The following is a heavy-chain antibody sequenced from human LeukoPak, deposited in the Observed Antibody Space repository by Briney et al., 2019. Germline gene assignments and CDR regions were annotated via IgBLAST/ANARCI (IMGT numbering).Heavy chain of an antibody. CDR1: GGSISSYY. J-gene: IGHJ4*02. Sequence: SETLSLTCTVSGGSISSYYWSWIRQPPGKGLEWIGYIYYSGSTNYNPSLKSRVTISVDTSKNQFSLKLTSVTAADTAVYYCAYNRNFALDNWGQGTLVTVSS. CDR2: IYYSGST. CDR3: AYNRNFALDN. V-gene: IGHV4-59*12. D-gene: IGHD1-14*01.